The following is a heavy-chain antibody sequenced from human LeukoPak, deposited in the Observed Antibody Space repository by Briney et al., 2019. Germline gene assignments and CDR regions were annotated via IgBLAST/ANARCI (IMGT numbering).Heavy chain of an antibody. D-gene: IGHD6-13*01. V-gene: IGHV4-4*07. CDR2: IYTSGST. J-gene: IGHJ4*02. Sequence: SETLSLTCTDPGGSTIRYYRSWIRQPARGGLEWIGRIYTSGSTNYNPSLKSRVTISVDKSKNQFSLKLSSVTAADTAVYYCAKGGSSWPFDYWGQGTLVTVSS. CDR3: AKGGSSWPFDY. CDR1: GGSTIRYY.